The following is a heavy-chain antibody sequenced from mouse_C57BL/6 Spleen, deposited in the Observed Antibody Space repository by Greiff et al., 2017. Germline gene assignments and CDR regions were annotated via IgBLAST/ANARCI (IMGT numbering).Heavy chain of an antibody. J-gene: IGHJ2*01. D-gene: IGHD1-1*01. CDR3: AATETFDY. CDR1: GYTFTSYW. CDR2: IDPSDSYT. Sequence: QVQLQQPGAELVMPGASVKLSCKASGYTFTSYWMHWVKQRPGQGLEWIGEIDPSDSYTNYNQKFKGKSTLTVDKSSSTAYMQLSSLTSEDSAVYYCAATETFDYWGQGTTLTVSS. V-gene: IGHV1-69*01.